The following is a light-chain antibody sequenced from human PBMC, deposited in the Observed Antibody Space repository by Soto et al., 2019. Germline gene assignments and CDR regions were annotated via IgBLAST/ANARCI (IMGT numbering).Light chain of an antibody. V-gene: IGLV1-51*02. Sequence: QSVLTQPPSVPAAPGQKVTISCSGSSSNIGNNYVSWYQQLPGTAPKLLIYENSKRPSGIPDRFSGSKSGTSATLGITGLQTGDEADYYCGTWDSSLSAYYVFGTGTKVTVL. J-gene: IGLJ1*01. CDR2: ENS. CDR1: SSNIGNNY. CDR3: GTWDSSLSAYYV.